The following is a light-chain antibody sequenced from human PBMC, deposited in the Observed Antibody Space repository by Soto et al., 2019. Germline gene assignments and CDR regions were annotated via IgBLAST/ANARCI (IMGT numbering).Light chain of an antibody. J-gene: IGKJ4*01. CDR1: QNVKTR. CDR3: QQYDEWPLT. Sequence: EKVMTQSPATLSVSPGERATLSCRASQNVKTRLAWYQQKPGQAPRLLIYDAFTRATGIPARFSGSASGTEFTRTISSLQSEDFAVYYCQQYDEWPLTFGGGTKVEIK. CDR2: DAF. V-gene: IGKV3-15*01.